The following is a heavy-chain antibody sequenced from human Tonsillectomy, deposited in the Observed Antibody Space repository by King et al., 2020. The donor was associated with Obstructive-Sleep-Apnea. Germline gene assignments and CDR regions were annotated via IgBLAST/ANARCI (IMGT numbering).Heavy chain of an antibody. CDR3: AVSRPTSGYYFDY. V-gene: IGHV3-30*04. D-gene: IGHD2-2*01. CDR2: VSYDGSNK. CDR1: GFTFSSYA. J-gene: IGHJ4*02. Sequence: VQLVESGGGVVQPGRSLRLSCAASGFTFSSYATHWVRQAPGKGLEWVAVVSYDGSNKYYGDSVKGRFTISRDNSKNMLYLQMKSLRTEDMAVYYCAVSRPTSGYYFDYWGQGTLVTVSS.